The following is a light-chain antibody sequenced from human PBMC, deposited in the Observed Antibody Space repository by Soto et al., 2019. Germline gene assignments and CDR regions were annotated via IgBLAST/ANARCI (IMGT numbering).Light chain of an antibody. V-gene: IGKV3-11*01. J-gene: IGKJ2*01. CDR1: QSISNY. CDR2: EAS. CDR3: LQRGNWPLYT. Sequence: EIVLTQSPATLSLSPGERATLSCRASQSISNYLAWYQQKPGQAPRLLIYEASNRATGIPARFRGSGSKTDFTLTISSLEPEDFAVYYCLQRGNWPLYTFGQGTKLEIK.